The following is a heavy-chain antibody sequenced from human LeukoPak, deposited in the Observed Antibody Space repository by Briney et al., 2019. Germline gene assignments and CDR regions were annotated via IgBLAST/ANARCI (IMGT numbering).Heavy chain of an antibody. CDR1: GFTFSSYA. Sequence: GGSLRLSCAASGFTFSSYAMSWVRQAPGKGLEWVSAISGSGGSTYYADSVKGRFTISRDNSKNTLYLQMNSLRAEDTAVYYCAKVPYSNYVSSEYYFDYWGLGTLVTVSS. D-gene: IGHD4-11*01. CDR3: AKVPYSNYVSSEYYFDY. J-gene: IGHJ4*02. V-gene: IGHV3-23*01. CDR2: ISGSGGST.